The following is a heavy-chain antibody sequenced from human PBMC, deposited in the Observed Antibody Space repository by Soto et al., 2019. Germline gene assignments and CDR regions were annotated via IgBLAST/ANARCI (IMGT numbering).Heavy chain of an antibody. Sequence: QVQLVQSGAEVKKPGASVKVSCKASGYTFTSYAMHWVRQAPGQRLEWMGWINAGNGNTKYSQTFQGRVTITRDTSASTAYMELCSLRSEDTAVYYCARDRGIAVAGTWDYFDYWGQGTLVTVSS. CDR1: GYTFTSYA. CDR2: INAGNGNT. V-gene: IGHV1-3*01. J-gene: IGHJ4*02. D-gene: IGHD6-19*01. CDR3: ARDRGIAVAGTWDYFDY.